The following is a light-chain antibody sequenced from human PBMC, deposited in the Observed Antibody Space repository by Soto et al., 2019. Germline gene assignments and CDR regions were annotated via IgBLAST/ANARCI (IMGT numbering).Light chain of an antibody. CDR3: CSFAHRSTLV. CDR2: ESS. V-gene: IGLV2-23*01. J-gene: IGLJ3*02. Sequence: QSALTQPASVSGSPGQSITISCPGTSGDVGSYNLVSWYQQHPGKAPKLMIYESSKRPSGVSSRFSGSRSGNKASLTISGLQAEDEADYYCCSFAHRSTLVFGGGTKLTVL. CDR1: SGDVGSYNL.